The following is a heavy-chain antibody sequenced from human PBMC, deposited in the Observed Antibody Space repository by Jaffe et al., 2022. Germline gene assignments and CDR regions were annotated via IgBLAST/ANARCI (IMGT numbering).Heavy chain of an antibody. CDR1: GFTFDDYA. Sequence: EVQLVESGGGLVQPGRSLRLSCAASGFTFDDYAMHWVRQAPGKGLEWVSGISWNSGSIGYADSVKGRFTISRDNAKNSLYLQMNSLRAEDTALYYCAKVGDCSGGSCTAKSYYFDYWGQGTLVTVSS. J-gene: IGHJ4*02. CDR3: AKVGDCSGGSCTAKSYYFDY. CDR2: ISWNSGSI. D-gene: IGHD2-15*01. V-gene: IGHV3-9*01.